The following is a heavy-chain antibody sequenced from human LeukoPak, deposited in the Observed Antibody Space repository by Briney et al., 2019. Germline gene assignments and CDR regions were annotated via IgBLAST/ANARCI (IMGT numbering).Heavy chain of an antibody. CDR2: MHYSGST. Sequence: SETLSLTCTVSGYSISSGYFWGWIRQPPGKGLEWIGSMHYSGSTNNNPSLKGRLTISVDTSKNQFSLRLTSVTAADTAVYYCARPAPAVAGWGRASEIWGQGTMVTVSS. J-gene: IGHJ3*02. CDR3: ARPAPAVAGWGRASEI. D-gene: IGHD6-19*01. CDR1: GYSISSGYF. V-gene: IGHV4-38-2*02.